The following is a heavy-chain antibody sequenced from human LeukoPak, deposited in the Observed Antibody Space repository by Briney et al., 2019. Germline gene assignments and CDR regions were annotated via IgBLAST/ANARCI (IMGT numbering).Heavy chain of an antibody. D-gene: IGHD5-24*01. CDR3: ARDLKMATITRAGY. CDR2: ISAYNGNT. J-gene: IGHJ4*02. CDR1: GYTFTSYG. Sequence: ASVKVSCKASGYTFTSYGISWVRQAPGQGLEWMGWISAYNGNTNYAQKLRGRATMTTDTSTRTAYMELRSLRSDDTAVYYCARDLKMATITRAGYWGQGTLVTVSS. V-gene: IGHV1-18*01.